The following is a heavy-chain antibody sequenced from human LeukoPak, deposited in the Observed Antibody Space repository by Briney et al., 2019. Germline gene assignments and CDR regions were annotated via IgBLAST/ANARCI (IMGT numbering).Heavy chain of an antibody. CDR1: GFTFRTSG. Sequence: GGSLRLSCAASGFTFRTSGMSWVRQAPGKGLGWVSAISGSGVRTYYTDSVKGRFTISRDNSKNTLYLQINSLRVEDTAVYYCARDQLGAVLYFDYWGQGILVTVSS. CDR3: ARDQLGAVLYFDY. J-gene: IGHJ4*02. D-gene: IGHD1-1*01. CDR2: ISGSGVRT. V-gene: IGHV3-23*01.